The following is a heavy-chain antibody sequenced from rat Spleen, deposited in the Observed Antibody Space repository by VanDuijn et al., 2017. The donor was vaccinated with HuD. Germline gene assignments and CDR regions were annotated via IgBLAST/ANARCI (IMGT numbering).Heavy chain of an antibody. J-gene: IGHJ2*01. CDR2: ISYDGSNT. CDR1: GFTSSDYD. Sequence: EVQLVESGGGLVQPGRSLKVSYAASGFTSSDYDMTWVRQAPTKWLEWVATISYDGSNTHYRDSVKGRFTISRDNAKSTLSLQMDSLRSEDTATYYCARRHYGYTDYFDYWGQGVMVTVSS. V-gene: IGHV5-29*01. D-gene: IGHD1-9*01. CDR3: ARRHYGYTDYFDY.